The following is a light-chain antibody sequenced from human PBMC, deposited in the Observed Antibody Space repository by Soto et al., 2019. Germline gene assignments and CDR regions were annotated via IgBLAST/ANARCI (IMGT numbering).Light chain of an antibody. CDR2: DTS. Sequence: EMVMTQSPATLSVFPGEGATLSFGSSHSVSNKLTFYQQKPGQAPRLLIYDTSTRATGIPARFSGSGSGTEFTLTISSLQSEDFAVYYCQQYGTSPITFGQGTRLEI. V-gene: IGKV3-15*01. CDR3: QQYGTSPIT. J-gene: IGKJ5*01. CDR1: HSVSNK.